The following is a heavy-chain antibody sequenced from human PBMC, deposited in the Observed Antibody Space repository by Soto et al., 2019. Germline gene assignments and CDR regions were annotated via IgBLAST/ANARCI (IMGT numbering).Heavy chain of an antibody. Sequence: QVHLVQSGAEVRKPGASVKVSCKGSGYTFTSYGIAWVRQAPGQGLEWMGWISAHNDNTNYAQKVQGRVPVTRDTSTSTAYMELRNLRSDATAVYYCARGRYGDYWGQGALVTVSS. V-gene: IGHV1-18*01. D-gene: IGHD1-1*01. CDR1: GYTFTSYG. CDR2: ISAHNDNT. CDR3: ARGRYGDY. J-gene: IGHJ4*02.